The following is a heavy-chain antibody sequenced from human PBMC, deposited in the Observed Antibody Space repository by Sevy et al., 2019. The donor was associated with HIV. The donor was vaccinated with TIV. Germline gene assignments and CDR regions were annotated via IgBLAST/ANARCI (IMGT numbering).Heavy chain of an antibody. Sequence: SETLSLTCAVSGDSISSGVYSWNWIRQPPGKGLEWIGYIFHRGSTYYNPSLKSRATISVDRSKNQFSLKLSSVTAADTAVYYCARDGGTVTTPGFFDIWGQGTMVTVSS. V-gene: IGHV4-30-2*01. CDR2: IFHRGST. J-gene: IGHJ3*02. CDR1: GDSISSGVYS. D-gene: IGHD4-17*01. CDR3: ARDGGTVTTPGFFDI.